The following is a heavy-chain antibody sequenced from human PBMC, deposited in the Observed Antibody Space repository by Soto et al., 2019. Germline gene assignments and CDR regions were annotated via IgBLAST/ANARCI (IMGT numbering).Heavy chain of an antibody. Sequence: ASVKVSCKASGGTFSSYAISWVRQAPGQGLEWMGGIIPIFGTANYAQKFQGRVTITADESTSTAYMELSSLRSEDTAVYYCATTGGMVRGPRGFDYWGQGTLVTVSS. CDR2: IIPIFGTA. V-gene: IGHV1-69*13. J-gene: IGHJ4*02. CDR1: GGTFSSYA. CDR3: ATTGGMVRGPRGFDY. D-gene: IGHD3-10*01.